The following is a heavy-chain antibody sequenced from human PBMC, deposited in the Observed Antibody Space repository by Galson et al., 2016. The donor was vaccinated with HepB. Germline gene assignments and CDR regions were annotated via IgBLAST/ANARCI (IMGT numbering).Heavy chain of an antibody. Sequence: SLRLSCAASGFTFSSYAMTWVRQAPGKGLEWVSGISGSGANTYYANAVKGRFTISRDNSNNTLYLQVNGVRAEDTALYSCARDSNSWAPFDSWGQGSLVTVSS. CDR1: GFTFSSYA. V-gene: IGHV3-23*01. D-gene: IGHD6-13*01. J-gene: IGHJ4*02. CDR2: ISGSGANT. CDR3: ARDSNSWAPFDS.